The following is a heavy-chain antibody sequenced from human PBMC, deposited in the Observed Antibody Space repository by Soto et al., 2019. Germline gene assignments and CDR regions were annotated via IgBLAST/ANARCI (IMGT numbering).Heavy chain of an antibody. Sequence: QVQLQQWGAGLLKPSETLSLKCAVTGGSLSGYYWSWIRQPPGKGLEWIGEVKDGGHTNYSPSLRGRVTISSDTSKNQFSLRLNSVTAADTGVYYCARGQEGVVATHWDHGSLVTVSS. CDR2: VKDGGHT. D-gene: IGHD5-12*01. CDR1: GGSLSGYY. CDR3: ARGQEGVVATH. V-gene: IGHV4-34*01. J-gene: IGHJ4*01.